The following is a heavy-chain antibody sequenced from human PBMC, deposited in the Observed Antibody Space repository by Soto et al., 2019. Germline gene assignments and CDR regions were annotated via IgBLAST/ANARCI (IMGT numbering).Heavy chain of an antibody. CDR1: GDTFTDYY. J-gene: IGHJ4*02. CDR2: VNPSGGHT. V-gene: IGHV1-46*01. D-gene: IGHD2-21*02. CDR3: ARGGHVVVVTAALDY. Sequence: QVQLVQSGAEVKKPGASVKVSCKASGDTFTDYYIHWVRQAPGQGLEWMGTVNPSGGHTTYAQHFLGRMTMPRDTSTSTLYMGLPSLISEDTAVYYCARGGHVVVVTAALDYWGQGTLVTVSS.